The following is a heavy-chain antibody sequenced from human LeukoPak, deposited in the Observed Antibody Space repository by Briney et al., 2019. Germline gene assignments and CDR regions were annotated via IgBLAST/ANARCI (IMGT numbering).Heavy chain of an antibody. J-gene: IGHJ6*03. CDR1: GFTFSDYY. D-gene: IGHD4-17*01. CDR3: ARASSWATVTTVRYYYYYMDV. V-gene: IGHV3-11*01. Sequence: WGSLRLSCTASGFTFSDYYMSWIRQAPGQGLEWVSYISSIGSARYYADSVKGRFTISRDNAKKSLYLQVNSLRVEDTAVYYCARASSWATVTTVRYYYYYMDVWGKGTTVTISS. CDR2: ISSIGSAR.